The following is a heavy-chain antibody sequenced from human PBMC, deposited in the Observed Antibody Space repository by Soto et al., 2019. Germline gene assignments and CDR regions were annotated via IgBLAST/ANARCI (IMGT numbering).Heavy chain of an antibody. CDR1: GYTFTGYY. D-gene: IGHD6-6*01. V-gene: IGHV1-2*02. Sequence: ASVKVSCKTSGYTFTGYYLNWVRQAPGRGLEWVGWINAKTGDTNNAQKFQGRVTMTTDTSISTGYMELSGLKSDDTAVYYCVTGDHLVRWGQGTRVTVS. CDR3: VTGDHLVR. J-gene: IGHJ4*02. CDR2: INAKTGDT.